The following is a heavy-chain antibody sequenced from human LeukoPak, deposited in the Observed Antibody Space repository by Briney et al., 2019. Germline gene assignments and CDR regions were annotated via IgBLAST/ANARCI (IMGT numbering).Heavy chain of an antibody. Sequence: ASVKVSCKASGYTFTNFIINWVRQAPGQGLEWMGWISAYNDNTSYAQMFQDRVTMSADTSTSTAYMELRSLRFDDTAVYYCARSGGREDLRFGSYWGQGTLVTVSS. V-gene: IGHV1-18*01. CDR2: ISAYNDNT. D-gene: IGHD3-3*01. J-gene: IGHJ4*02. CDR3: ARSGGREDLRFGSY. CDR1: GYTFTNFI.